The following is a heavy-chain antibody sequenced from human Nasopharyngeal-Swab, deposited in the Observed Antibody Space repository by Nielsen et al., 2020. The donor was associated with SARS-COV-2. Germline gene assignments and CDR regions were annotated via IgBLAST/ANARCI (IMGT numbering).Heavy chain of an antibody. CDR2: ISYDGSNK. V-gene: IGHV3-30*18. CDR1: GFTFSSYG. D-gene: IGHD5-24*01. Sequence: GESLKISCAASGFTFSSYGMHWVRQAPGKGLEWVAVISYDGSNKYYADSVKGRFTISRDNSKNTLYLQMNSLRAEDTAVYYCAKGSDGYGTYFDYWGQGTLVTVSS. CDR3: AKGSDGYGTYFDY. J-gene: IGHJ4*02.